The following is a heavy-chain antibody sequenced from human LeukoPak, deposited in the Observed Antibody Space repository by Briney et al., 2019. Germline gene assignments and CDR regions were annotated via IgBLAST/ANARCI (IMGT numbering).Heavy chain of an antibody. D-gene: IGHD4-17*01. Sequence: VASVKVSCKTSGYTFTTYDINWVRQATGQGLEWMGWMDPNSGMTGNAQKFQGRLTMTRNTSISTAYMELSSLRSEDTAVFYCHVYGDSGAGGYFDYWGQGTLVTVSS. CDR3: HVYGDSGAGGYFDY. J-gene: IGHJ4*02. CDR1: GYTFTTYD. CDR2: MDPNSGMT. V-gene: IGHV1-8*01.